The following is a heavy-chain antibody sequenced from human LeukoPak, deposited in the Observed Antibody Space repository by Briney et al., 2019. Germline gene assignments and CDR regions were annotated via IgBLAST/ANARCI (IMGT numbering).Heavy chain of an antibody. CDR3: ARGYYGSGSYCSPFDF. Sequence: GESLKISCKVSEYSFTSYWIGWVRQMPGKGLEWMGIIYPGDSDTRYSPSFQGQVTISADKSISTAYLQWSSLKASDTAMYYCARGYYGSGSYCSPFDFWGQGTLVTVSS. CDR2: IYPGDSDT. CDR1: EYSFTSYW. J-gene: IGHJ4*02. D-gene: IGHD3-10*01. V-gene: IGHV5-51*01.